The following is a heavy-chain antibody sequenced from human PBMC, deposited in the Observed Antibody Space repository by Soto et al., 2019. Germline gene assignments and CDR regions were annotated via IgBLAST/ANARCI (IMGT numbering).Heavy chain of an antibody. D-gene: IGHD4-17*01. CDR2: IYYSGST. J-gene: IGHJ5*02. CDR1: GGSISSGDYY. Sequence: SETLSLTCTVSGGSISSGDYYWSWIRQPPGKGLEWIGYIYYSGSTYYNPSLKSRVTISVDTSKNQFSLKLSSVTAADTAVYYCARGKEYGDYVGNWFDPWGQGTLVTVSS. CDR3: ARGKEYGDYVGNWFDP. V-gene: IGHV4-30-4*01.